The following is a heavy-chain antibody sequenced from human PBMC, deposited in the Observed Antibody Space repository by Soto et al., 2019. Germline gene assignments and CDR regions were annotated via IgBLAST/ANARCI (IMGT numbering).Heavy chain of an antibody. CDR1: GYTFTGYY. V-gene: IGHV1-2*04. Sequence: ASVKVSCKASGYTFTGYYMHWVRQVPGQGLEWKGRINPNSGGTNYAQKFQGWVTMTRDTSISTAYMELSRLRSDDTAVYYCASSSPPYYYYGMDVWGQGTTVTVSS. CDR3: ASSSPPYYYYGMDV. D-gene: IGHD6-6*01. J-gene: IGHJ6*02. CDR2: INPNSGGT.